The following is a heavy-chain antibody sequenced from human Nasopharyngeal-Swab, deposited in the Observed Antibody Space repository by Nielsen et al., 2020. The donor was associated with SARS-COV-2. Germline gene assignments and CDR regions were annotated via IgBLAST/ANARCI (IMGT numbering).Heavy chain of an antibody. Sequence: WVGQAPGQGLEWMGGFDPEDGGTIYAQKFQGRVTMTEDTSTDTAYMELSSLRSEDTAVYYCATAGPAATDYYYMDVWGKGTTVTVSS. D-gene: IGHD2-2*01. CDR3: ATAGPAATDYYYMDV. CDR2: FDPEDGGT. J-gene: IGHJ6*03. V-gene: IGHV1-24*01.